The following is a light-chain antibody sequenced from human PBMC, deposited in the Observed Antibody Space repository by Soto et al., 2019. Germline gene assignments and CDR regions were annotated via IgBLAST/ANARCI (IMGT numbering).Light chain of an antibody. J-gene: IGKJ1*01. Sequence: AIQMTQSPSSLSASVGDRVTITCRASQGIRDDLGWYQHQPGKAPKLLIYGASNLQSGVPSRFSGSGSGTDCTLTISSLQHEDFATYFCLQDYNYPRTFGQGTKVESK. V-gene: IGKV1-6*01. CDR3: LQDYNYPRT. CDR1: QGIRDD. CDR2: GAS.